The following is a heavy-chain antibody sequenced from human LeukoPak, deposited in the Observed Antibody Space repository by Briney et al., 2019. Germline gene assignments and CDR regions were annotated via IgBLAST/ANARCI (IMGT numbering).Heavy chain of an antibody. D-gene: IGHD6-19*01. Sequence: GGSLRLSCAASGFTFSSYSMNWVRQAPGKGLEWVSSISSSSSYIYYADSVKGRFTISRDNAKNSLYLQMNGLRAEDTAVYYCARDLLRIAVAGTSYYYGMDVWGQGTTVTVSS. J-gene: IGHJ6*02. CDR2: ISSSSSYI. CDR3: ARDLLRIAVAGTSYYYGMDV. CDR1: GFTFSSYS. V-gene: IGHV3-21*01.